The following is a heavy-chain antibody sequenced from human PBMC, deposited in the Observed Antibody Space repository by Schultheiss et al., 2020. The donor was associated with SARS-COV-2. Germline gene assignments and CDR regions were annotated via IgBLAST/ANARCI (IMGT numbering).Heavy chain of an antibody. CDR2: MNPNSGNT. CDR3: ARGGSSWYGSGGMDV. J-gene: IGHJ6*02. D-gene: IGHD6-13*01. V-gene: IGHV1-8*03. CDR1: GYTFTSYD. Sequence: ASVKVSCKASGYTFTSYDINWVRQATGQGLEWMGWMNPNSGNTGYAQKFQGRVTITRNTSISTAYMELSSLRSEDTAVYYCARGGSSWYGSGGMDVRGQGTTVTVSS.